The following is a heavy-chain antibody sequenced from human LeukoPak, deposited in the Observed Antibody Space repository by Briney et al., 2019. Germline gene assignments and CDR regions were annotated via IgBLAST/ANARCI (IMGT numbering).Heavy chain of an antibody. Sequence: ASVKVSCKASGYTFTSYAMHWVRQAPGQRLEWMGWINAGNGNTKYSQKFQGRVTITRDTSASTAYMELSSLRSEDTAVYYCARDRGSVEAAIRYYFDYWGQGTLVTVSS. J-gene: IGHJ4*02. D-gene: IGHD2-15*01. CDR3: ARDRGSVEAAIRYYFDY. V-gene: IGHV1-3*01. CDR1: GYTFTSYA. CDR2: INAGNGNT.